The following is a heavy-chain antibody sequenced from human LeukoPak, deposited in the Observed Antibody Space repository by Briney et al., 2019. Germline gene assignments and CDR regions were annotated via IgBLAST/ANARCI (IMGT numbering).Heavy chain of an antibody. CDR3: ARSRVLPATAYYYYMDV. V-gene: IGHV1-69*05. CDR2: IIPIFGTA. CDR1: GGTSSSYA. Sequence: ASVKVSCKASGGTSSSYAISWVRQAPGQGLEWMGGIIPIFGTANYAQKFQGRVTITTDESTSTAYMELSSLRSEDTAVYYCARSRVLPATAYYYYMDVWGKGTTVTVSS. D-gene: IGHD2/OR15-2a*01. J-gene: IGHJ6*03.